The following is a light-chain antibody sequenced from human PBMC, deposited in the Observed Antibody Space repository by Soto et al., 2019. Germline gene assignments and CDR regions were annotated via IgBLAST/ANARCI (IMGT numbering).Light chain of an antibody. CDR2: DVS. CDR1: NSDIGGYNY. Sequence: QSVLTQPASVSGSPGQSITISCTGTNSDIGGYNYVSWYQQHPGKAPKLVIFDVSDRPSGVSNHFSGSKSGSTASLTISGLRAEDEAEYYCASYTSGRTLVFGTGTKVTV. V-gene: IGLV2-14*03. CDR3: ASYTSGRTLV. J-gene: IGLJ1*01.